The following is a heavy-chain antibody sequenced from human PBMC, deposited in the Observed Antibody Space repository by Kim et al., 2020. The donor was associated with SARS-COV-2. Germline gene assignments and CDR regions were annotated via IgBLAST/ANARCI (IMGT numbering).Heavy chain of an antibody. V-gene: IGHV4-39*01. Sequence: KSRVTISVDTSKNQFSLKLSSVTAADTAVYYCARLQLGEHVLRYFDWSVGWGQGTLVTVSS. D-gene: IGHD3-9*01. CDR3: ARLQLGEHVLRYFDWSVG. J-gene: IGHJ4*02.